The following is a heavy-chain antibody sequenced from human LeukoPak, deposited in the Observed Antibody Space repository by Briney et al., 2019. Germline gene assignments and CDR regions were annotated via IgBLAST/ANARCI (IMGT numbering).Heavy chain of an antibody. CDR1: GFNFSSYA. V-gene: IGHV3-30*10. J-gene: IGHJ3*01. CDR3: ASDLDYGDIDDSFDV. D-gene: IGHD4-17*01. CDR2: ISDGGDDK. Sequence: GRSLRLSCAASGFNFSSYAMHWVRQAPGRGLDWVAVISDGGDDKFYTDSVKGRFSISRDNSKNTLYLQMNSLRAEDTAAYHCASDLDYGDIDDSFDVWGQGTMVTVSS.